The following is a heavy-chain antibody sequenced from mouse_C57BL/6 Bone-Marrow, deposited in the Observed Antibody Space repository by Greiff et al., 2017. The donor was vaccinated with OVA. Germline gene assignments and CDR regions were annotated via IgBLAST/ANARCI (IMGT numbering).Heavy chain of an antibody. Sequence: ESGPGLVKPSQSLSLTCSVTGYSITSGYYWNWIRQFPGNKLEWMGYISYDGSNNYNPSLKNRISITRDTSKNQFFLKLNSVTTEDTATYYCARRGRWLLNYWGQGTTLTVSS. CDR2: ISYDGSN. J-gene: IGHJ2*01. CDR1: GYSITSGYY. V-gene: IGHV3-6*01. CDR3: ARRGRWLLNY. D-gene: IGHD2-3*01.